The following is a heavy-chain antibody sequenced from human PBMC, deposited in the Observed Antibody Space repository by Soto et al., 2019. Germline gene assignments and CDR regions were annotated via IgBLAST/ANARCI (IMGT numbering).Heavy chain of an antibody. CDR3: ARSGIAVTGLFDY. V-gene: IGHV3-23*01. CDR1: GFTFSKAW. CDR2: ISGSGGST. Sequence: PGGSLRLSCAASGFTFSKAWINWVRQAPGQGLEWVSAISGSGGSTYYADSVKGRFTISRDNSQNALYLQMNSLRAEDTAVYYCARSGIAVTGLFDYWGQGTLVTVSS. D-gene: IGHD6-19*01. J-gene: IGHJ4*02.